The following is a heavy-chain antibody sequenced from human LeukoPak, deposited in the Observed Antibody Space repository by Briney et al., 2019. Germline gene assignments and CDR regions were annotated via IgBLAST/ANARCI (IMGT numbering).Heavy chain of an antibody. CDR2: IKQDGSEK. CDR3: ARVGSIFGVVIPKDAFDI. CDR1: GFTFSGYW. D-gene: IGHD3-3*01. J-gene: IGHJ3*02. V-gene: IGHV3-7*01. Sequence: PGGSLRLSCAASGFTFSGYWMSWVRQAPGKGLEWVANIKQDGSEKYYVDSVKGRFTISRDNAKNSLYLQMNSLRAEDTAVYYCARVGSIFGVVIPKDAFDIWGQGTMVTVSS.